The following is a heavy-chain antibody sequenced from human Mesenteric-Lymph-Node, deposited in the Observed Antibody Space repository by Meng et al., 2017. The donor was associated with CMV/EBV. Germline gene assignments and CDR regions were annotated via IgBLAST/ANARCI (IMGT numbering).Heavy chain of an antibody. D-gene: IGHD3-3*01. CDR1: GFTFSGFS. J-gene: IGHJ5*02. V-gene: IGHV3-30*04. CDR2: ISYDGNNK. CDR3: ARGEDNYDQSSGNWFDP. Sequence: GESLKISCRTSGFTFSGFSLTWVRQAPGKGLEWVAVISYDGNNKYYADSVKGRFTISRDNSKNTLYLQMNSLRAEDTAVYYCARGEDNYDQSSGNWFDPWGQGTLVTVSS.